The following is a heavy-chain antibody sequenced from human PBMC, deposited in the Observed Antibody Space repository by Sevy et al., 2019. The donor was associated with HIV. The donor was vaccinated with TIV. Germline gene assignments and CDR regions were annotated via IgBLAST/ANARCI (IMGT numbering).Heavy chain of an antibody. Sequence: ASVKVSCTASGYMFTSYGISWVRQAPGQGLEWMGWISAYNDNTNYAQKLQGRVTLTTDTSTSTAYMELRSLRSDDTAVYYCARGYYDFWSGYYRRDAFVIWGQGTMVTVSS. D-gene: IGHD3-3*01. CDR1: GYMFTSYG. J-gene: IGHJ3*02. V-gene: IGHV1-18*01. CDR2: ISAYNDNT. CDR3: ARGYYDFWSGYYRRDAFVI.